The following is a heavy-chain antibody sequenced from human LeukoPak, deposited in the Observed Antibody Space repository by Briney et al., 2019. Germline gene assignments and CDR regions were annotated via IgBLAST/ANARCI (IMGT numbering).Heavy chain of an antibody. J-gene: IGHJ3*02. V-gene: IGHV3-30*02. D-gene: IGHD5-18*01. Sequence: GGSLRLSCAASGFLFSDYAFHWVRQAPGKGLEWVALIRHDGSNEYYADSMKGQFTISRDTSKNTLYLQMNSLRAEDTALYYCAKGIQLWMESDAFDIWGQGTMVTVSS. CDR1: GFLFSDYA. CDR2: IRHDGSNE. CDR3: AKGIQLWMESDAFDI.